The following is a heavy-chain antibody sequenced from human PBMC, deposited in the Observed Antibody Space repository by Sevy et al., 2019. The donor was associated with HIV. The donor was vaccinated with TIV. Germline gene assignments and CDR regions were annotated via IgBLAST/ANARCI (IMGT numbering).Heavy chain of an antibody. CDR2: IIPIFGTT. CDR3: AGDHGVASNYYYNMDV. D-gene: IGHD2-15*01. J-gene: IGHJ6*03. Sequence: ASVKVSCKASGGTFSSYPISWVRQAPGQGLEWMGRIIPIFGTTNYAQKFQARVTITADEATSTSYMELSSLRSEDTAVYYCAGDHGVASNYYYNMDVWGKGTTVTVSS. CDR1: GGTFSSYP. V-gene: IGHV1-69*13.